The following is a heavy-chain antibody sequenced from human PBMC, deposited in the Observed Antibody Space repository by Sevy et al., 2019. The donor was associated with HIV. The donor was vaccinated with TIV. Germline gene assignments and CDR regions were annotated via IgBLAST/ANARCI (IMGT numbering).Heavy chain of an antibody. CDR3: ARGSLGAYDFWSGYSNYYFDY. Sequence: SETLSLTCAVSGGSISSSNWWSWVRQPPGKGLEWIGEIYHSGSTNYNPSLKSRVTISVDKSKNQFPLKLSSVTAADTAVYYCARGSLGAYDFWSGYSNYYFDYWGQGTLVTVSS. V-gene: IGHV4-4*02. CDR1: GGSISSSNW. D-gene: IGHD3-3*01. CDR2: IYHSGST. J-gene: IGHJ4*02.